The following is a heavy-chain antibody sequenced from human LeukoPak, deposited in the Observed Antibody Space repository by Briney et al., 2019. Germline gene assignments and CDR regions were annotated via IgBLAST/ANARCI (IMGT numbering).Heavy chain of an antibody. J-gene: IGHJ4*02. Sequence: GASVKVSCKASGYTFTSYAMHWVRQAPGQRLEWMGWINAGNGNTKYSQKFQGRVTITRDTSASTAYMELSSLRSEDTAVYYCARELSIAAANSGGFDYWGQGTLVTVSS. CDR2: INAGNGNT. CDR3: ARELSIAAANSGGFDY. D-gene: IGHD6-13*01. CDR1: GYTFTSYA. V-gene: IGHV1-3*01.